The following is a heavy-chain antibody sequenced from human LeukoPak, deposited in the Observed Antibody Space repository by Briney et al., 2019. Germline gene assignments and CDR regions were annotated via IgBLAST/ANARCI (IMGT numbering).Heavy chain of an antibody. D-gene: IGHD3-22*01. J-gene: IGHJ4*02. CDR3: ARGPGYYDSSGYYYPGY. CDR1: GYTFTGYY. CDR2: INPNSGGT. Sequence: ASVKVSCKASGYTFTGYYMHWVRQAPGQGLEWMGWINPNSGGTNYAQKFQGRVTMTRDTSISTAYMELSRLRSDDTAVYYCARGPGYYDSSGYYYPGYWGQGTLVTVSS. V-gene: IGHV1-2*02.